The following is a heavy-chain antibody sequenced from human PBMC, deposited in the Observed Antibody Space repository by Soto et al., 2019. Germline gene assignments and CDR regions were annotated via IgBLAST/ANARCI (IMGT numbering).Heavy chain of an antibody. Sequence: GGALRLSCAASGFTFSSYAMHWVRQAPGKGLGWVAVISYDGSNKYYADSVKGRFTISRDNSKNTLYLQMNSLRAEDTAVYYCARDSEAAATFLWELLRPRDALGIHAFDIWGQGTMVTVSS. CDR3: ARDSEAAATFLWELLRPRDALGIHAFDI. V-gene: IGHV3-30-3*01. CDR2: ISYDGSNK. D-gene: IGHD1-26*01. CDR1: GFTFSSYA. J-gene: IGHJ3*02.